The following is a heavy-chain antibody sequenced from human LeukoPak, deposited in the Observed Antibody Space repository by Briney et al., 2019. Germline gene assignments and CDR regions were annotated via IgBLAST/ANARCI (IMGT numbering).Heavy chain of an antibody. J-gene: IGHJ6*03. D-gene: IGHD3-10*01. CDR1: GFTFSSYS. CDR2: ISSSSSYI. Sequence: PGGSLRLSCAASGFTFSSYSMNWVRQAPGKGLEWVSSISSSSSYIYYADSVKGRFTISRDNAKNSLYLQMNSLRAEDTAVYYCAGVSEQAVGGSGSYYNEAVIYYYYYMDVWGKGTTVTISS. V-gene: IGHV3-21*01. CDR3: AGVSEQAVGGSGSYYNEAVIYYYYYMDV.